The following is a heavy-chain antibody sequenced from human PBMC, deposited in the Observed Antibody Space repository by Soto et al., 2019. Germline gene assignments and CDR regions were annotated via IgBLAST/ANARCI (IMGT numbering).Heavy chain of an antibody. Sequence: SETLSLTCTVSGGSISSGGYYWSWIRQHPGKGLEWIGYIYYSGSTYYNPSLKSRVTISVDTSKNQFSLKLSSVTAAHTAVYYCATSGGCGYYPFDYWGQGTLVTVSS. CDR2: IYYSGST. D-gene: IGHD3-22*01. J-gene: IGHJ4*02. V-gene: IGHV4-31*03. CDR3: ATSGGCGYYPFDY. CDR1: GGSISSGGYY.